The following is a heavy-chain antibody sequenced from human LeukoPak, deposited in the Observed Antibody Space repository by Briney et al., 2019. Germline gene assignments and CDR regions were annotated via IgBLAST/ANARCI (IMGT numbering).Heavy chain of an antibody. J-gene: IGHJ5*02. CDR1: GFRFTGYW. Sequence: ASVKVSCKASGFRFTGYWMHGVRQAPGQGLEWMGIIDPSGHMTNSAQKFQGRLTVTRDTPTSTVYMELSSLRSDDTAVYYCVRDNSIADRGWWFDPWGQGTLVTVSS. CDR2: IDPSGHMT. D-gene: IGHD1-14*01. CDR3: VRDNSIADRGWWFDP. V-gene: IGHV1-46*01.